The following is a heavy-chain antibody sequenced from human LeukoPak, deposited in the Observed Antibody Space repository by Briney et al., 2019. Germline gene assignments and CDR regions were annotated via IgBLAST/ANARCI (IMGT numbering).Heavy chain of an antibody. Sequence: AGGSLRLSCATSGFTFHNYDMHWVRQAPGKGLEWVAFIQFDGSNKYYADSVKGRFTISRDNAKNTLNLQMNSLRAEDTSVYYCARDLGQYYDTSDNWFDPWGQGTLVTVSS. CDR1: GFTFHNYD. D-gene: IGHD3-22*01. J-gene: IGHJ5*02. V-gene: IGHV3-30*02. CDR2: IQFDGSNK. CDR3: ARDLGQYYDTSDNWFDP.